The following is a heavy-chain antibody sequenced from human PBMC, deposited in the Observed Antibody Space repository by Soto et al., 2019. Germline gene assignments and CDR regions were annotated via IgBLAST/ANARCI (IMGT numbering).Heavy chain of an antibody. V-gene: IGHV3-53*01. CDR3: AKAPRYYYYGMDV. CDR2: IYSGGST. CDR1: GFTVSSNY. J-gene: IGHJ6*02. Sequence: PGGSLRLSWAASGFTVSSNYMTWVRQAPGKGLEWVSVIYSGGSTHYADSVKGRCTISRDNSKNTLYLQMNSLRAEDTAVYYCAKAPRYYYYGMDVWGQGTTVTVSS.